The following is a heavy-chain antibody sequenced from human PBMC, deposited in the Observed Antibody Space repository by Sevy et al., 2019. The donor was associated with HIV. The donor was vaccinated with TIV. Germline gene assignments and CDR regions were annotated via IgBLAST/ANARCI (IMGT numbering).Heavy chain of an antibody. D-gene: IGHD1-1*01. J-gene: IGHJ6*02. CDR2: MYPGDSDT. CDR3: ARRQKGETGTYYYYGMDV. CDR1: GYSVTSYW. Sequence: GESLKISCKGSGYSVTSYWIGWVRQMPGKGLEWMGIMYPGDSDTRYSPSFQGQVTISADKSISTAYLQWSSLKASDTAMYYCARRQKGETGTYYYYGMDVWGQGTTVTVSS. V-gene: IGHV5-51*01.